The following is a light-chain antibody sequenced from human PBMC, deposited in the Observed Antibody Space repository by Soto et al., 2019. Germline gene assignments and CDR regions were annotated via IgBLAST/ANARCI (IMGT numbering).Light chain of an antibody. CDR2: DAS. CDR1: QSVNTY. J-gene: IGKJ3*01. V-gene: IGKV3-11*01. CDR3: MQRSNLAFP. Sequence: EIVLTQSPATLSLSPGERATLSCRASQSVNTYLAWYQQKPGQTPRLLLYDASNSAPAIPARFSGFGSGTDFTLAISSLEPADFAVYYCMQRSNLAFPFGPGNKVDI.